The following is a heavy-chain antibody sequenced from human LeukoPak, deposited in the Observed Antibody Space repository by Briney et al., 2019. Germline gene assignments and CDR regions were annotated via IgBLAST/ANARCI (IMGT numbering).Heavy chain of an antibody. V-gene: IGHV4-59*01. CDR2: MYYSGTI. Sequence: PSETLSLTCTVSGGSISSYYWSWIGKPPGKGLEWIGYMYYSGTINYNPSLKSRVTISVDTSKNQFSLKLSSVTAADTAMYYCARAWATDYFDYWGQGTLVTVSS. CDR3: ARAWATDYFDY. CDR1: GGSISSYY. J-gene: IGHJ4*02.